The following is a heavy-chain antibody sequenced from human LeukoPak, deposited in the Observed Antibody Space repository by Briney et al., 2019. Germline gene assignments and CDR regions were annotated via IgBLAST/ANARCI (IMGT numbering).Heavy chain of an antibody. V-gene: IGHV1-46*01. J-gene: IGHJ4*02. Sequence: ASVKVSCKTSGYTFTNYYMHWVRQAPGQGLEWMGIINPSGSSTTYAQKFQGRVTMTRDTSTSTDFMELSSLRSEDTAVYYCAREEAATPSDFDYWGQGTLVTVSS. CDR3: AREEAATPSDFDY. D-gene: IGHD6-25*01. CDR2: INPSGSST. CDR1: GYTFTNYY.